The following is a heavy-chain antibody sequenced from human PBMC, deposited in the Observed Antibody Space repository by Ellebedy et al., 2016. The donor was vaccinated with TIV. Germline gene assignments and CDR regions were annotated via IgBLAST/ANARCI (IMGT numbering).Heavy chain of an antibody. D-gene: IGHD3-10*01. Sequence: SETLSLTCTVSGASVRSYYWTWIRQPPGQGLEWIGNIYFTGSTNYNPSLKSRVSISIDMPKNQFSLKLRSVTAADMAIYYRARDRSGWGWFDPWGQGSLVTVSS. V-gene: IGHV4-59*02. J-gene: IGHJ5*02. CDR3: ARDRSGWGWFDP. CDR2: IYFTGST. CDR1: GASVRSYY.